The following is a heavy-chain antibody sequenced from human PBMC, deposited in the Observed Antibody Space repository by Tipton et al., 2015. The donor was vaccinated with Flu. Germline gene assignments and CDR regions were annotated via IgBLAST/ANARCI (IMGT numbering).Heavy chain of an antibody. CDR1: GDSVSSNGAT. CDR3: ARGSGSGPKDWFDP. J-gene: IGHJ5*02. CDR2: TYQRSMWHH. Sequence: LVKPTQTLSLTCVISGDSVSSNGATWNWIRRSPSRGLEWLGKTYQRSMWHHIYAVSVKGRISITPDTSKNQFSLQLNSVTPEDTAVYYCARGSGSGPKDWFDPWGQGTQVTVSA. V-gene: IGHV6-1*01. D-gene: IGHD3-10*01.